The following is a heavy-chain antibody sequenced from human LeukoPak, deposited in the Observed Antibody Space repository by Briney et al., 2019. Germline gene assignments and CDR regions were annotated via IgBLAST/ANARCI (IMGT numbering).Heavy chain of an antibody. Sequence: GASVKVSCKASGYTFTSYDIKSVRQATGQGLEWMGWMNPNSGNTGYAQKFQGRVTMTRNTSISTAYMELSSLRSEDTAVYYCARRRLRVGFDPWGQGTLVTVSS. V-gene: IGHV1-8*01. CDR3: ARRRLRVGFDP. CDR1: GYTFTSYD. D-gene: IGHD5-12*01. CDR2: MNPNSGNT. J-gene: IGHJ5*02.